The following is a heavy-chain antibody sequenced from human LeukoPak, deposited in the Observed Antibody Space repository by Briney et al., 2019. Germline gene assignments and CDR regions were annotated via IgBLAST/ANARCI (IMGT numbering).Heavy chain of an antibody. V-gene: IGHV4-38-2*02. D-gene: IGHD5-18*01. J-gene: IGHJ6*03. CDR2: IYHSGST. CDR1: GYSISSGYY. CDR3: ARMPGYSYYYMDV. Sequence: PSETLSLTCTVSGYSISSGYYWGWIRQPPGKGLEWIGSIYHSGSTYYNPSLKSRVAISVDTSKNQFSLKLSSVTAADTAVYYCARMPGYSYYYMDVCGKGTTVTVSS.